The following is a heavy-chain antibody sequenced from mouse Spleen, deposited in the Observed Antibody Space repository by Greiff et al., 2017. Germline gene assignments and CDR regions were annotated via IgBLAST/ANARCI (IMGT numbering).Heavy chain of an antibody. J-gene: IGHJ2*01. CDR2: ISSGGSYT. Sequence: EVKLMESGGGLVKPGGSLKLSCAASGFTFSSYAMSWVRQTPEKRLEWVATISSGGSYTYYPDSVKGRFTISRDNAKNTLYLQMSSLRSEDTAMYYCARHEGRPFFDYWGQGTTLTVSS. CDR1: GFTFSSYA. D-gene: IGHD1-2*01. CDR3: ARHEGRPFFDY. V-gene: IGHV5-9-3*01.